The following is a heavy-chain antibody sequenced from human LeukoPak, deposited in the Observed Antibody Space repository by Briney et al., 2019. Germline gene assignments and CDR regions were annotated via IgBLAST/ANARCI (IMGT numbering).Heavy chain of an antibody. Sequence: VASVKVSCKASGYTFTGYYMHWVRQAPGQGREWMGWINPNSGGTNYAQKFQGRVTMTRDTSISTAYMELSRLRSDDTAVYYCARDLAARRKPNYFDYWGQGTLVTVSS. CDR2: INPNSGGT. CDR1: GYTFTGYY. J-gene: IGHJ4*02. D-gene: IGHD6-6*01. CDR3: ARDLAARRKPNYFDY. V-gene: IGHV1-2*02.